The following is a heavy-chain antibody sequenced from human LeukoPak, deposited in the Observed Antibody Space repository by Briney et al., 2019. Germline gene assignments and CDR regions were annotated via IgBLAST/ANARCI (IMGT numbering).Heavy chain of an antibody. D-gene: IGHD6-13*01. CDR2: IKQDGSEK. CDR1: GFTFSSYW. J-gene: IGHJ6*02. Sequence: GGSLRLSCAASGFTFSSYWMSWVRQAPGKGLEWVANIKQDGSEKYYVDSVKGRFTISRDNAKNSLYLQMNSLRAEDTAVYYCARDRGSSSWGLDYYYGMDVWGQGTTVTVSS. V-gene: IGHV3-7*01. CDR3: ARDRGSSSWGLDYYYGMDV.